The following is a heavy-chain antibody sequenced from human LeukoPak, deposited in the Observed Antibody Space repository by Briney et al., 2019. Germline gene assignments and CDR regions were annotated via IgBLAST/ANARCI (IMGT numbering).Heavy chain of an antibody. CDR1: GGSISTSSYY. V-gene: IGHV4-39*07. D-gene: IGHD3-10*01. CDR2: INHSGST. Sequence: PSETLSLTCTVSGGSISTSSYYWSWIRQPPGKGLEWIGEINHSGSTNYNPSLKSRVTISVDTSKNQFSLKLSSVTAADTAVYYCARVKVYYYGSGSYAHNYYYGMDVWGQGTTVTVSS. J-gene: IGHJ6*02. CDR3: ARVKVYYYGSGSYAHNYYYGMDV.